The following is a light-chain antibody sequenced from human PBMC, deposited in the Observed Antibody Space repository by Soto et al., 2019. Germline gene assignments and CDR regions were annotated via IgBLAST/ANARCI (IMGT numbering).Light chain of an antibody. CDR3: ISYTSGTSPDV. Sequence: QSVLTQPASVSGSPGQSITISCTGTSSDVGGYNYVSWYQHHPGKAPKLIIYEVTNRPSGVSNRFSGSKSGNTASLTISGLQAEDDSDYYCISYTSGTSPDVFGSGTKVTVL. CDR1: SSDVGGYNY. V-gene: IGLV2-14*01. CDR2: EVT. J-gene: IGLJ1*01.